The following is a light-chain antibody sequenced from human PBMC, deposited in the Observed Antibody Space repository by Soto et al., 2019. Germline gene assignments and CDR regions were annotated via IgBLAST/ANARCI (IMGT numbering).Light chain of an antibody. CDR1: QSFRNNY. CDR3: QQYDTSPHLP. J-gene: IGKJ4*01. V-gene: IGKV3-20*01. CDR2: SSS. Sequence: EIVLTQSPGTLSLSPGERATLSCRASQSFRNNYLAWYQQKLGQAPRLLIYSSSTRATGIPDRFSGSGSGTDFTLTIRRLEPEDSAVYYCQQYDTSPHLPFGGGTKVEIK.